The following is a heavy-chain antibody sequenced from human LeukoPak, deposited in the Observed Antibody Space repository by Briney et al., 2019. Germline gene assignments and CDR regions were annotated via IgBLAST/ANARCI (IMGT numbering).Heavy chain of an antibody. J-gene: IGHJ4*02. D-gene: IGHD4-23*01. V-gene: IGHV5-51*01. Sequence: GESLKISCKGSGFTFTSYWIGWVRQVPGEGLEWMGIVYPSDSDTRYSPSFRGQVTISADKSIDTAYLQWSSLKASDTAMYYCTRYGGTSARFSDYWGQGTLVTVSS. CDR1: GFTFTSYW. CDR3: TRYGGTSARFSDY. CDR2: VYPSDSDT.